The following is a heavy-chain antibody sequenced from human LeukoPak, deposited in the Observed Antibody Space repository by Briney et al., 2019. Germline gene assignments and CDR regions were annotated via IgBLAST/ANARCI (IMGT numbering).Heavy chain of an antibody. CDR3: ARAYYDSSGYYLWPPYYYMDV. J-gene: IGHJ6*03. Sequence: GGSLRLSCAASGFSVSSTYMTWVRQAPGKGLEWVSIFYRGDSRHYADSVKGRFTISRDNSKNTLCLQMNSLRAEDTAVYYCARAYYDSSGYYLWPPYYYMDVWGKGTTVTVSS. V-gene: IGHV3-53*05. CDR1: GFSVSSTY. D-gene: IGHD3-22*01. CDR2: FYRGDSR.